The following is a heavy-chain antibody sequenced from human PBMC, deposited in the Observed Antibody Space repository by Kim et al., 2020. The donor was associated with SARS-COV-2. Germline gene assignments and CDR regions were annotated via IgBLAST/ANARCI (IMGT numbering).Heavy chain of an antibody. CDR2: IKERGSEE. V-gene: IGHV3-7*03. D-gene: IGHD3-10*01. CDR1: GFTFNTYW. J-gene: IGHJ4*02. Sequence: GGSLRLSCAASGFTFNTYWMNWVRQAPGKGLEWVSNIKERGSEEYYVDSVKGRFTISRDNAKNSVYLQMNSLRADDTAVYYCARHTDYYGSDYWGQGTLVTVSS. CDR3: ARHTDYYGSDY.